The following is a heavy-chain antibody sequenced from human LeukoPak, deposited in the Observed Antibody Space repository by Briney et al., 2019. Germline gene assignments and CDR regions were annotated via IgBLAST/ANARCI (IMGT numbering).Heavy chain of an antibody. D-gene: IGHD1-26*01. CDR2: INPSGGST. CDR3: AKDRAPVTAPSGRTYGMDV. J-gene: IGHJ6*02. CDR1: GYSFTSYY. V-gene: IGHV1-46*01. Sequence: ASVKVSCKASGYSFTSYYMHWVRQAPGQGPEWMGIINPSGGSTTYAQKFQGRVTMTRDTSTSTVYMELISLRSEDTAVYYCAKDRAPVTAPSGRTYGMDVWGQGTTVTVSS.